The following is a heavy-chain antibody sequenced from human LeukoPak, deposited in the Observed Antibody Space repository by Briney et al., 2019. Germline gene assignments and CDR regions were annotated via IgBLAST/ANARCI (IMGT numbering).Heavy chain of an antibody. V-gene: IGHV4-39*01. CDR2: IYYSGST. Sequence: SETLSLTCTVSGGSISSSSYYWGWIRQPPGKGLEWIGSIYYSGSTYYNPSLKSRVTISADTSKNQFSLKLSSVTAADTAVYYCARTIFGVVIPWGQGTLVTVSS. CDR3: ARTIFGVVIP. D-gene: IGHD3-3*01. CDR1: GGSISSSSYY. J-gene: IGHJ5*02.